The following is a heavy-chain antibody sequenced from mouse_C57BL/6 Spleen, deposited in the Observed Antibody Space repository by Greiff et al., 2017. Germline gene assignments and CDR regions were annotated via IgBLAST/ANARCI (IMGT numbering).Heavy chain of an antibody. CDR2: ISYDGSN. V-gene: IGHV3-6*01. J-gene: IGHJ2*01. CDR1: GYSITSGYY. D-gene: IGHD2-3*01. Sequence: EVKLQESGPGLVKPSQSLSLTCSVTGYSITSGYYWNWIRQFPGNKLEWMGYISYDGSNNYNPSLKNRISITRDTSKNQFFLKLNSVTTEDTATYYCARDGGYYDYFDYWGQGTTLTVSS. CDR3: ARDGGYYDYFDY.